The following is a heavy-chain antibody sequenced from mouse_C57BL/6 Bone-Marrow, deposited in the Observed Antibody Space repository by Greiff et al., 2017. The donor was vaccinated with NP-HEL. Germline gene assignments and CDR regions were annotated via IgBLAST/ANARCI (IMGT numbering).Heavy chain of an antibody. CDR3: TTRGFDGYLDYAMDY. V-gene: IGHV14-4*01. J-gene: IGHJ4*01. Sequence: EVKLVESGAELVRPGASVKLSCTASGFNIKDDYMHWVKQRPEQGLEWIGWIDPENGDTEYASKFQGKATITADTSSNTAYLQLSILTSEDTAVYYCTTRGFDGYLDYAMDYWGQGTSVTVSS. CDR1: GFNIKDDY. CDR2: IDPENGDT. D-gene: IGHD2-3*01.